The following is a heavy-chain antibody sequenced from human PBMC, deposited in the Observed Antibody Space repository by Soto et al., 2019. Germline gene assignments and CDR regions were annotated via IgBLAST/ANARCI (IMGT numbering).Heavy chain of an antibody. CDR1: GFTFSSYG. CDR3: AKTAARIAVAGTFDY. V-gene: IGHV3-30*18. CDR2: ISYDGSNK. D-gene: IGHD6-19*01. Sequence: GGSLRLSCAASGFTFSSYGMHWVRQAPGKGLEWVAVISYDGSNKYYADSVKGRFTISRDNSKNTLYLQMNGLRAEDTAVYYCAKTAARIAVAGTFDYWGQGT. J-gene: IGHJ4*02.